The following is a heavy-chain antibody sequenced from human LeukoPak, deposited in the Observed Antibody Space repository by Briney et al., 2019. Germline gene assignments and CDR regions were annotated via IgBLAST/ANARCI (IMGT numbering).Heavy chain of an antibody. D-gene: IGHD3-10*01. CDR3: ARSPLRVTMVRGLLDY. V-gene: IGHV3-30*04. CDR1: GFTFSSYA. Sequence: GRSLRLSCAASGFTFSSYAMHWVRQAPGKGLEWVAVISYDGSNKYYADSVKGRFTISRDNSKNTLYLQMNSLRAEDTAVYYCARSPLRVTMVRGLLDYWGQGTLVTVSS. J-gene: IGHJ4*02. CDR2: ISYDGSNK.